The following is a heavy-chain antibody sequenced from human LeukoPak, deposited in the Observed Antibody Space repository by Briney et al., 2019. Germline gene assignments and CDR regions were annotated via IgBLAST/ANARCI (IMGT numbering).Heavy chain of an antibody. Sequence: PGGSLRLSCGASGFTFSNYGMLWVRQAPGKGLEWVAFILYDGSNKYYADSVKGRFTISRDNSKNTLYLQMNSLRAEDTAVYYCARRTWGIRVSDYFYYMDVWGKGTTVTISS. CDR3: ARRTWGIRVSDYFYYMDV. J-gene: IGHJ6*03. V-gene: IGHV3-30*02. CDR1: GFTFSNYG. CDR2: ILYDGSNK. D-gene: IGHD3-16*01.